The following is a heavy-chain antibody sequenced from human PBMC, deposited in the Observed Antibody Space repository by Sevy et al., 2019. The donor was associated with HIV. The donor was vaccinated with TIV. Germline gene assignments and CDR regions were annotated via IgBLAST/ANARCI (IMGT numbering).Heavy chain of an antibody. CDR2: ISYDGSNK. D-gene: IGHD5-12*01. Sequence: GGCLRLSCAASGFTFSSYAMRWVRQAPGKGLEWVAVISYDGSNKYYADSVKGRFTISRDNSKNTLYLQMNSLRAEDPAGYYCARGAGDGYTGDAFDIWGQGTMVTVSS. V-gene: IGHV3-30-3*01. J-gene: IGHJ3*02. CDR3: ARGAGDGYTGDAFDI. CDR1: GFTFSSYA.